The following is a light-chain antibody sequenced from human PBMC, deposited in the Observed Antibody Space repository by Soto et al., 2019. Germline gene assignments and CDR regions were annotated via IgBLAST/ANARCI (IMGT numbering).Light chain of an antibody. CDR1: QSVNSD. V-gene: IGKV3-15*01. CDR2: GAS. J-gene: IGKJ1*01. CDR3: QQHNNWPT. Sequence: EIVMTQSPATLSVSPGERATLSCRASQSVNSDLAWYQQKPGQAPRLLIYGASTRATDVPARFSGSGFGTEFTLTISSLQSEDFAVYYCQQHNNWPTFGQGTKVEIK.